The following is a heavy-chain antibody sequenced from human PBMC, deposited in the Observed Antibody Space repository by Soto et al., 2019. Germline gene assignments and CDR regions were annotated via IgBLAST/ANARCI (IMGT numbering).Heavy chain of an antibody. V-gene: IGHV3-11*05. CDR2: INNSSSYT. CDR1: GFTFSDYY. D-gene: IGHD6-13*01. Sequence: QVQLVESGGGLVKPGGSLRLSCAASGFTFSDYYMSWIRQAPGKGLEWISYINNSSSYTNYADSVKGRFTISRDNAKNSLYLQMNSLRAEDTAVYYFARTIAAAGGRRYFDLWGRGTLVTVSS. CDR3: ARTIAAAGGRRYFDL. J-gene: IGHJ2*01.